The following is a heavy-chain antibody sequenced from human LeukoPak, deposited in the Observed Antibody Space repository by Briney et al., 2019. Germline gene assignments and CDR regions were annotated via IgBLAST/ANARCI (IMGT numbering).Heavy chain of an antibody. V-gene: IGHV3-21*01. CDR2: ISSSRSFI. Sequence: GGSLRLSCAASGFIFSTYSMNWVRQAPGRGLEWVSSISSSRSFIYYADSVQGRFTISRDNAKNSLYLQMNSLGAEDTAVYYCARVTGGFYSHFDYWGQGTLVTVSS. CDR1: GFIFSTYS. D-gene: IGHD3-22*01. CDR3: ARVTGGFYSHFDY. J-gene: IGHJ4*02.